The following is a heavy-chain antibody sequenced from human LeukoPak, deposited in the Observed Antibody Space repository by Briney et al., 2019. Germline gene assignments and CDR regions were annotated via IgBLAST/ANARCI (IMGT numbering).Heavy chain of an antibody. CDR1: GYTFTSYG. J-gene: IGHJ4*02. V-gene: IGHV1-69*04. CDR3: ARQHSGTSYNY. D-gene: IGHD3-10*01. CDR2: IIPVIGTV. Sequence: SVKVSCKASGYTFTSYGISWVRQAPGQGLEWMGRIIPVIGTVTYAQQFQGRVTITADKSTTTAYMELRTLISEDTAMYYCARQHSGTSYNYWGQGTLVTVSS.